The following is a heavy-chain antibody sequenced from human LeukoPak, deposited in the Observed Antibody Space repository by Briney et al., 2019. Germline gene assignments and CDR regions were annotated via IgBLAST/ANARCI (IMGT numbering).Heavy chain of an antibody. Sequence: KPGESLKISCKGSGYSFTSYWIGWVRQMPGKGLEWMGIIYPGDSDTRYSPSFQGQVTISADKSISTAYLQWSSLKASDTAMYYCARVAAYYYDSSPPPSFDYWGQGTLVTVSS. V-gene: IGHV5-51*01. J-gene: IGHJ4*02. CDR1: GYSFTSYW. CDR3: ARVAAYYYDSSPPPSFDY. D-gene: IGHD3-22*01. CDR2: IYPGDSDT.